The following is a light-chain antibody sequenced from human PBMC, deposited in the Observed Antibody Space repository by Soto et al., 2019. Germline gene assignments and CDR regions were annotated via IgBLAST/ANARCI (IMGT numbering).Light chain of an antibody. CDR2: GAS. V-gene: IGKV3-20*01. J-gene: IGKJ1*01. CDR3: QQYMSSVT. Sequence: EIVLTQSPGSLSLSPGERATLSCRASQSVDSTFFAWYQKKPGQAPRLLIYGASKRATGVPDRFSGSGSGTDFTITISRLAPEDFAVYYCQQYMSSVTFGQGTKVEI. CDR1: QSVDSTF.